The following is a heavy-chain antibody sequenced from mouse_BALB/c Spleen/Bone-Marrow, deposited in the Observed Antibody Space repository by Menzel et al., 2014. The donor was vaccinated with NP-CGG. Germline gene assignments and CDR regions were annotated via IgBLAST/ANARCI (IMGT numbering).Heavy chain of an antibody. V-gene: IGHV14-3*02. J-gene: IGHJ2*01. CDR2: IDPANGNT. CDR3: ARGGNYFYY. Sequence: VTLKECGAELVKPGASVKLSCTASGFNIKDTYMHWVKQRPEQGLEWIGRIDPANGNTKYDPKFQGKATITADTSSNTAYLQLSSLTSEDTAVYYCARGGNYFYYWGQGTTLTVSS. CDR1: GFNIKDTY.